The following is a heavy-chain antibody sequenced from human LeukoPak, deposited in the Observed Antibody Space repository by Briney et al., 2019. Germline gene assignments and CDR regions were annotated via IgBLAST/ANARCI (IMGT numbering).Heavy chain of an antibody. D-gene: IGHD2-15*01. J-gene: IGHJ4*02. CDR3: SREYWNGGSCYFFDY. V-gene: IGHV3-7*01. Sequence: GGSLRLSCAASGFTFSSYWMSWVRQAPGKGLEWVANIKQGGSEKYYADSVKGRFTITRDNAKNSMYLQMNSLRAEDTAVYYCSREYWNGGSCYFFDYWGQGTLVTVSS. CDR1: GFTFSSYW. CDR2: IKQGGSEK.